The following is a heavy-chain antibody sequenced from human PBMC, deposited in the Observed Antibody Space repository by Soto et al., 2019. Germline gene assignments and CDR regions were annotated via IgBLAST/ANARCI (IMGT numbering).Heavy chain of an antibody. D-gene: IGHD3-9*01. Sequence: XETLSLTCPVYGWSCSGYYWSWIRQPPGRGLEWIGEINHSGSTNYNPSLKSRVTISVDTSKNQFSLKLSSVTAADTAVYYCARGALTYYDILTGYYPIGCFDHWGQGTLVTVSS. CDR1: GWSCSGYY. CDR3: ARGALTYYDILTGYYPIGCFDH. V-gene: IGHV4-34*01. CDR2: INHSGST. J-gene: IGHJ5*02.